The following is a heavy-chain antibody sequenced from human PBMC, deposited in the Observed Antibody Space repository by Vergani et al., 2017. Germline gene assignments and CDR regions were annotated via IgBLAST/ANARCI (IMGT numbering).Heavy chain of an antibody. CDR1: YGSINNYY. CDR2: IHYSGDTSYA. V-gene: IGHV4-59*01. Sequence: QVHLQESGPGRVKPSETLTLTCTVSYGSINNYYGNWIRQPPGKGLPWIGSIHYSGDTSYANYNPSLKSRVSISVDASKNQFSLRLTSVTAADTAMYYCAGDTHSWQRADRWGQGIRVTVSS. CDR3: AGDTHSWQRADR. D-gene: IGHD6-13*01. J-gene: IGHJ5*02.